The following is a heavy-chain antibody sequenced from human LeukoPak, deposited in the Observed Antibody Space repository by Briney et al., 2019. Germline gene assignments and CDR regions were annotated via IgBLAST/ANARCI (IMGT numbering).Heavy chain of an antibody. CDR1: GFTFSIYA. Sequence: GGTLRLSCAASGFTFSIYAMTWVRQAPGKGLEWVSGITGGGGSTYYTDSAKGRFTISRDNSKNMLYLEMNSLRADDTAVYYCAKKGVIMIRGYIDYWGQGTLVTVSS. CDR2: ITGGGGST. CDR3: AKKGVIMIRGYIDY. J-gene: IGHJ4*02. V-gene: IGHV3-23*01. D-gene: IGHD3-10*01.